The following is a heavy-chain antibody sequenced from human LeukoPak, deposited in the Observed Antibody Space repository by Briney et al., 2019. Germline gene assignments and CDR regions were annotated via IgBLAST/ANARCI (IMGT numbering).Heavy chain of an antibody. D-gene: IGHD2-8*01. CDR3: ARLKYCTNGVCYAGFDY. CDR2: ISAGNGNT. CDR1: GYTFTSYA. V-gene: IGHV1-3*01. J-gene: IGHJ4*02. Sequence: ASVKVSCKASGYTFTSYAMHWVRQAPGQRLEWMGWISAGNGNTKYSQKFQGRVTITRDTSADTAYMELSSLRSEDTAAYYCARLKYCTNGVCYAGFDYWGQGTLVTVSS.